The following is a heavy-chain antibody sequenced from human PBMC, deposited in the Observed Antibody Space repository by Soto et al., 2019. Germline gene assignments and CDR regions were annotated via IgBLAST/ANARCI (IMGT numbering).Heavy chain of an antibody. J-gene: IGHJ6*02. CDR1: GFSFNTYS. CDR3: ARDLFWSGAYYYYGMDV. V-gene: IGHV3-48*02. CDR2: ISSSSSTI. Sequence: LSLTCAASGFSFNTYSMNWVRQAPGKGLEWVSFISSSSSTIDYADSVKGRFTISRDNAKNSLYLQMNSLRDEDTAVYYCARDLFWSGAYYYYGMDVWGQGTTVTVSS. D-gene: IGHD3-3*01.